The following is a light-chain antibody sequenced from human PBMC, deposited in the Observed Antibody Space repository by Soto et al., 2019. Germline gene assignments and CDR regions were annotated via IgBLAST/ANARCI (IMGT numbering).Light chain of an antibody. CDR2: AAS. Sequence: DIQMTQSPSFLSASVGDRVTITCRASQGIRNSLAWYQHKPGKVPKLLIYAASTMSSGVSSRFSGSGSGTDFTLTIRSLQPEDVAVYYRQKHSTVPFTFGGGTKVEIK. V-gene: IGKV1-27*01. CDR1: QGIRNS. J-gene: IGKJ4*01. CDR3: QKHSTVPFT.